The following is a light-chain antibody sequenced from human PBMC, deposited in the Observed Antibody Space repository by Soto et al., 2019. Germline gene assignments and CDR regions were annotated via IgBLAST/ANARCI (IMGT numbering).Light chain of an antibody. Sequence: GDIVTITCRASQTIDSWLAWYQQKPGKAPKLLIFDASNFESGIPSRFSGSGSGTEFTLTITSLQPDDFATYYCQQYKSYSWSFGQGTKVDIK. CDR3: QQYKSYSWS. CDR2: DAS. V-gene: IGKV1-5*01. CDR1: QTIDSW. J-gene: IGKJ1*01.